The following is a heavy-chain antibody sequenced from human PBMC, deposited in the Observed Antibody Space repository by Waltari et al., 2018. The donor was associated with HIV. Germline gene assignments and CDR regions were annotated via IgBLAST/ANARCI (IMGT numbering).Heavy chain of an antibody. CDR3: ARLGYCSGGRCGYYYYYAMDV. D-gene: IGHD2-15*01. CDR1: DSTASTNY. Sequence: EVQLVESGGDLVQPGGSLTPPCAASDSTASTNYMTWVRPASGKGLEWVSVIYSGVSTDYADSVKGRFTISRDNSKNTLYLHMSSLRTEDTAVYFCARLGYCSGGRCGYYYYYAMDVWGQGTTVTVTS. J-gene: IGHJ6*02. V-gene: IGHV3-66*01. CDR2: IYSGVST.